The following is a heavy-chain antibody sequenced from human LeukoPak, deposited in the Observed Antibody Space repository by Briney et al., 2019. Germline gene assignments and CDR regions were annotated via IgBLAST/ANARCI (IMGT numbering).Heavy chain of an antibody. V-gene: IGHV4-31*03. CDR2: IYDSGST. CDR3: ARDGGYGGNFDY. D-gene: IGHD4-23*01. CDR1: GGSVSSGGNY. J-gene: IGHJ4*02. Sequence: PSETLSLTCSVSGGSVSSGGNYWTWIRQRPGKGLQWIGSIYDSGSTYYNPSLKSRGTISADTSKNQFSLRLDSLTAADTAVYYCARDGGYGGNFDYWGRGTLVIVSS.